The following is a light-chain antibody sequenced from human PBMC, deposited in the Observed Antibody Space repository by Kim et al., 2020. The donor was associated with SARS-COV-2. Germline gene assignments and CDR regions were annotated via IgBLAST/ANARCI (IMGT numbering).Light chain of an antibody. CDR1: SSDVGSYNL. V-gene: IGLV2-23*02. CDR3: CSYAGSSTYYV. Sequence: QSALTQPASVSGSPGQSITISCTGTSSDVGSYNLVSWYQQHPGKAPKLMIYEVSKRPSGVSNRFSGSKSGNTASLTISGLQAEDEADYYCCSYAGSSTYYVFGTGTMVTV. CDR2: EVS. J-gene: IGLJ1*01.